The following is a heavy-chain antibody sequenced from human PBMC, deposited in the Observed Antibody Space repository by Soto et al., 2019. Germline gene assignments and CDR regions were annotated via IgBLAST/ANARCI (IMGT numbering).Heavy chain of an antibody. Sequence: QLQLQESGPGLVKPSETLSLTCTVSGASISSSTFYWGWIRQPPGKGLEWIGTVYDSGSAYYNPSLKSRPTISVDTSKNQFSLKLSSVTAADTALYYCVRHAPYRSGWANRNDYWGQGTLVTVSS. D-gene: IGHD6-19*01. CDR3: VRHAPYRSGWANRNDY. J-gene: IGHJ4*02. V-gene: IGHV4-39*01. CDR2: VYDSGSA. CDR1: GASISSSTFY.